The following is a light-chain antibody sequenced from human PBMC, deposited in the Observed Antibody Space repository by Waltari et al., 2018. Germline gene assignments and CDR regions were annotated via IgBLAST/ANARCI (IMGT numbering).Light chain of an antibody. CDR2: RND. J-gene: IGLJ2*01. CDR1: SSNIGPNY. CDR3: ATWDDSLSGPSVV. V-gene: IGLV1-47*01. Sequence: QSVLTQPPSASGTPGQTVTISCSGSSSNIGPNYVYWYQQLPGTAPKFLIYRNDQRAAGAPGRFSGSKSGTSASLAISGLRSEDEADYYCATWDDSLSGPSVVFGGGTKLTVL.